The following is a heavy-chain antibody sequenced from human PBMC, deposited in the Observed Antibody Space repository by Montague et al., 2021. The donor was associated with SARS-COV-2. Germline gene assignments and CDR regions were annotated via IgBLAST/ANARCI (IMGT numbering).Heavy chain of an antibody. D-gene: IGHD2-15*01. CDR1: GGSFNSGAYF. CDR2: IYYSGNT. Sequence: TLSLTCTVSGGSFNSGAYFWSWIRQHPEKGLDWIAYIYYSGNTYYNPSLKSRVALSVDTSKKQFSLNLTSVTAAGTATYYCARGVIAAPGYFDYWGQGTLVTVSS. J-gene: IGHJ4*02. CDR3: ARGVIAAPGYFDY. V-gene: IGHV4-31*03.